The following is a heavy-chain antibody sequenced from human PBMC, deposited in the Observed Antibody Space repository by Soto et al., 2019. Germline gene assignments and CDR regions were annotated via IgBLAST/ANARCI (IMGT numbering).Heavy chain of an antibody. CDR1: GGSISSGGYS. CDR2: IYHSGST. Sequence: SETLSLTCAVSGGSISSGGYSWSWIRQPPGKGLEWIGYIYHSGSTYYNPSLKSRVTISVDRSKNQFSLKLSSVTAADTAVYYCARGVRRSSDSDYWGQGTLVTVSS. J-gene: IGHJ4*02. CDR3: ARGVRRSSDSDY. D-gene: IGHD6-6*01. V-gene: IGHV4-30-2*01.